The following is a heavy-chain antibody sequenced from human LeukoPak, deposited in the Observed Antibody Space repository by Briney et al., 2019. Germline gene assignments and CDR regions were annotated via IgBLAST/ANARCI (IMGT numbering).Heavy chain of an antibody. CDR2: IIPIFGAA. V-gene: IGHV1-69*13. CDR1: GGTFSSYA. Sequence: AVKVSCKASGGTFSSYAISWVRQAPGQGLEWMGGIIPIFGAANYAQKFQGRVTITADESTSTAHMELSSLRSEDTAVYYCARSPLGILYHSGYFDYWGQGTLVTASS. J-gene: IGHJ4*02. CDR3: ARSPLGILYHSGYFDY. D-gene: IGHD2-8*01.